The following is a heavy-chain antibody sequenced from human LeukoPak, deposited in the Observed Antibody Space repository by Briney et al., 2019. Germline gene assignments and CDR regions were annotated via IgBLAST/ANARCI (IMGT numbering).Heavy chain of an antibody. J-gene: IGHJ4*02. D-gene: IGHD6-13*01. CDR2: ISGSGGST. Sequence: GGSLRLSCAASGFTVSGNYMSWVRQAPGKGLEWVSAISGSGGSTYYADSVKGRFTISRDNSKNTLYLQMNSLRAEDTAVYYCAKARRGAAAVIDYWGQGTLVTVSS. CDR1: GFTVSGNY. CDR3: AKARRGAAAVIDY. V-gene: IGHV3-23*01.